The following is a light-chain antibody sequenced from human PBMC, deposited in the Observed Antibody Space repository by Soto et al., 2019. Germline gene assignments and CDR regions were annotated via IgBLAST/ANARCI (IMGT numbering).Light chain of an antibody. CDR3: EQTYRTPPENT. J-gene: IGKJ2*01. CDR2: AAS. V-gene: IGKV1-39*01. CDR1: QSISIY. Sequence: DIQMTQSPSSLSASVGDSVTITCRASQSISIYLNWYQQKPGQAPKLLIYAASSLQSGVPSRFSGSGSGTDFTLTISSLQPEDFASYYCEQTYRTPPENTFGQGTKLEIK.